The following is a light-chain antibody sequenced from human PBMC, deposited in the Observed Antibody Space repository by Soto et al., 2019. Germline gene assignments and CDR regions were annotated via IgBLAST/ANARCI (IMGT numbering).Light chain of an antibody. CDR1: QSISSW. CDR3: QQYNSYTWT. CDR2: DAS. Sequence: DIQMTQSPSTLSASVGDRVTITCRASQSISSWLDWYQQKPGKAPKLLIYDASSLESGVPSRFSGSGSGTEFSLTSSSLQPDDFATYYCQQYNSYTWTFGQGTKVEIK. V-gene: IGKV1-5*01. J-gene: IGKJ1*01.